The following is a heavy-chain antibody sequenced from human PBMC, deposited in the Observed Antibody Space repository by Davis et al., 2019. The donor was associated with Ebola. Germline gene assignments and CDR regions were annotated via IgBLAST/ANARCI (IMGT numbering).Heavy chain of an antibody. Sequence: GESLKISCKGSGYSFTSYWIGWVRQMPGKGLEWMGIIYPGDSDTRYSPSFQGQVTISVDKSISTAYLQWSSLKASDSAMYYCARRGYSYGSQYWVDYWGQGTLVTVSS. CDR2: IYPGDSDT. J-gene: IGHJ4*02. D-gene: IGHD5-18*01. CDR1: GYSFTSYW. V-gene: IGHV5-51*01. CDR3: ARRGYSYGSQYWVDY.